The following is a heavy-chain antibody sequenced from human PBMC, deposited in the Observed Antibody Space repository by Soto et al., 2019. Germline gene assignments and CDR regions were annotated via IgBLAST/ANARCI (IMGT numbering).Heavy chain of an antibody. CDR3: ARAEWYYGMDV. CDR2: IYSGGST. Sequence: EVQLVETGGGLIQPGGSLRLSCAASGFTVSSNYMSWVRQAPGKGLEWVSVIYSGGSTYYADPVKGRFTISRDNSKNTLYLQMNSLRAEDTAVYYCARAEWYYGMDVWGQGTTVTVSS. V-gene: IGHV3-53*02. D-gene: IGHD3-3*01. CDR1: GFTVSSNY. J-gene: IGHJ6*02.